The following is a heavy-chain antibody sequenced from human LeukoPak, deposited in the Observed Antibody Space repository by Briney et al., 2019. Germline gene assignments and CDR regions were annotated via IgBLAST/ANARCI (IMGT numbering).Heavy chain of an antibody. J-gene: IGHJ6*03. V-gene: IGHV3-21*01. Sequence: GESLRLSCAASGFTFSSYSMNWVRQAPGKGLEWVSSISSSSLYIYYADSVKGRFTISRDNAKNSLYLQMNSLRAEDTAVYYCARGTGGGSSWYYGNYYYMDVWGKGTTVTISS. CDR3: ARGTGGGSSWYYGNYYYMDV. CDR2: ISSSSLYI. CDR1: GFTFSSYS. D-gene: IGHD6-13*01.